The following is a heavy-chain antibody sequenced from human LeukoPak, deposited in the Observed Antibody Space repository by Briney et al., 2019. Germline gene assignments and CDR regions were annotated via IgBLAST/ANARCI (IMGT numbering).Heavy chain of an antibody. CDR2: IYYSGST. J-gene: IGHJ4*02. Sequence: YPSETLSLTCTVSGGSISSSSYYWGWIRQPPGKGLEWIGSIYYSGSTYYNPSLKSRVTISVGTSKNQFSLKLSSVTAADTAVYYCARRRGLEIDYWGQGTLVTVSS. CDR1: GGSISSSSYY. CDR3: ARRRGLEIDY. V-gene: IGHV4-39*07. D-gene: IGHD6-19*01.